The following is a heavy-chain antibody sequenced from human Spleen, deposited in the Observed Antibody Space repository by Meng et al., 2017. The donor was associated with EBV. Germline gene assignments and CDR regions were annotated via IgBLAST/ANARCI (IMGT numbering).Heavy chain of an antibody. CDR2: ISAYSGKT. CDR1: GYMFTTYG. V-gene: IGHV1-18*01. J-gene: IGHJ4*02. D-gene: IGHD2-21*01. Sequence: QAGAKVKKPGPSVTGAGNASGYMFTTYGISWVRQAPGEGSEWMGWISAYSGKTNYAQKVQGRVTMTTDTSTSTAYMELRNLRSDDTAVYYCARDPNSYGFSPGGASDYWGQGTLVTVSS. CDR3: ARDPNSYGFSPGGASDY.